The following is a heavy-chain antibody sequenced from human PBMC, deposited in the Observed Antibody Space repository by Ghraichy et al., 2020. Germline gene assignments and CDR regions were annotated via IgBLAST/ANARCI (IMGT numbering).Heavy chain of an antibody. CDR2: IYNSGSG. Sequence: SDTLSLTCVVSGDSMNSAAYSWTWLRQPPGKGLEWIGYIYNSGSGHYNPSLKSRVTISVDRYRDQFYLHLTSLTAADAAVYYCAVLASHGVDVWGQGTTVTVSS. J-gene: IGHJ6*02. CDR3: AVLASHGVDV. D-gene: IGHD3-3*01. CDR1: GDSMNSAAYS. V-gene: IGHV4-30-2*01.